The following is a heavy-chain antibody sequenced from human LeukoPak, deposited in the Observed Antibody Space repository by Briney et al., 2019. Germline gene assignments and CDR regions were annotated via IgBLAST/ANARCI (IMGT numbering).Heavy chain of an antibody. CDR1: GGSFSGYY. J-gene: IGHJ4*02. D-gene: IGHD1-26*01. Sequence: SETLSLTCAFYGGSFSGYYWSWIRQPPGKGLEWIGEINHSGGTTYNPSLKSRVTISLDTSKNQFSLKLSSVTAADTAVYYCARVWGGSYSSDYWGQGTLVTVSS. CDR3: ARVWGGSYSSDY. CDR2: INHSGGT. V-gene: IGHV4-34*01.